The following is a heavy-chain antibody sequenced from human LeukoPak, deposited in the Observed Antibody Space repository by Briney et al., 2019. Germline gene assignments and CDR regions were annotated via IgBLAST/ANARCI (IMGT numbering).Heavy chain of an antibody. Sequence: SVKVSCTASGGTFSSYAISWVRQAPGQGLEWMGRIIPILGIANYAQKFQGRVTITADKSTSTAYMELSSLRSEDTAVYYCARGYSYGPYYFDYWGQGTLVTVSS. D-gene: IGHD5-18*01. CDR3: ARGYSYGPYYFDY. J-gene: IGHJ4*02. V-gene: IGHV1-69*04. CDR1: GGTFSSYA. CDR2: IIPILGIA.